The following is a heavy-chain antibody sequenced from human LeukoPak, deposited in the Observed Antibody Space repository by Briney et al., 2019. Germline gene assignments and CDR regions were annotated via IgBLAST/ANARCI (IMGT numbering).Heavy chain of an antibody. CDR3: ARDYPYYYDSSGYYSFDY. CDR1: GFTFSTYS. V-gene: IGHV3-66*01. CDR2: LYTGGNT. D-gene: IGHD3-22*01. J-gene: IGHJ4*02. Sequence: GGSLRLSCAASGFTFSTYSMSWVRQAPGKGLEWVSVLYTGGNTYYTDSVKGRFTISKDSSKNTLYLQVNSLRAEDTAVYYCARDYPYYYDSSGYYSFDYWGQGTLVTVAS.